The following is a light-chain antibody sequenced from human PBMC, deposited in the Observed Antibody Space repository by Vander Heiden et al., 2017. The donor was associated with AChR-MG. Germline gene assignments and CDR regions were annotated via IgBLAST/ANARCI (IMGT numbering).Light chain of an antibody. V-gene: IGLV3-1*01. CDR1: KLGDKF. CDR3: QAWDSSSYV. J-gene: IGLJ1*01. Sequence: SYELTQPPSVSVSPGQTASITCSGDKLGDKFACWYQQKPGQSPGWVIYQDSRRPSGIPERFSGSNSGNTATLTISGTQAMDEADYYCQAWDSSSYVFGTGTKVTVL. CDR2: QDS.